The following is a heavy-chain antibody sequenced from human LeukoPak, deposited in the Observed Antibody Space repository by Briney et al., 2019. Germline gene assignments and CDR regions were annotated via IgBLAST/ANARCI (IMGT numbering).Heavy chain of an antibody. V-gene: IGHV4-61*01. Sequence: PSETLSLTCTVSGGSVSSGSYYWSWIRQPPGKGLEWIGYIYYSGSTNYNPSLKSRVTISVDTSKNQFSLKLSSVTAADTAVYYCARGAVTTRHADYWGQGTLSPSPQ. CDR1: GGSVSSGSYY. D-gene: IGHD4-17*01. CDR3: ARGAVTTRHADY. CDR2: IYYSGST. J-gene: IGHJ4*02.